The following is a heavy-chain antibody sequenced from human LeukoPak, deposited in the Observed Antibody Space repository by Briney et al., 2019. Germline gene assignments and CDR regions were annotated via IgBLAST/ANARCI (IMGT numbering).Heavy chain of an antibody. Sequence: PGGSLRLSCAASGFTFSSYWMHWVRQAPGKGLVWVSRINSDGSSTSYADSVKGRFTISRDNAKNTLYLQMNSLRAEDTAVYYCARGYCSGGSCYGGDPNDHWGQGTLVTVSS. V-gene: IGHV3-74*01. CDR2: INSDGSST. J-gene: IGHJ4*02. CDR1: GFTFSSYW. D-gene: IGHD2-15*01. CDR3: ARGYCSGGSCYGGDPNDH.